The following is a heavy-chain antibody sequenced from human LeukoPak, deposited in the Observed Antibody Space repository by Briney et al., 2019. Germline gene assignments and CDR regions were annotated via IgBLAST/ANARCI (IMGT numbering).Heavy chain of an antibody. V-gene: IGHV1-69*05. CDR2: IMPLFGTA. Sequence: SVKVSCKTSGGTFNNSAISWVRQAPGQGLEWLGGIMPLFGTAGYAKKFQGRVTITKDESTRTVYLELTSLTSDDTAVYSCARDVHGDYGSGWFDPWGQGTLVSVSS. D-gene: IGHD4-17*01. CDR3: ARDVHGDYGSGWFDP. J-gene: IGHJ5*02. CDR1: GGTFNNSA.